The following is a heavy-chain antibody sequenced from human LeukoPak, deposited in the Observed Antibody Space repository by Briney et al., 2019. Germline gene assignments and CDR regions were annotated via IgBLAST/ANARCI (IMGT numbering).Heavy chain of an antibody. CDR3: ARGSYDSSDFEYFHH. CDR2: MNPNSGNT. D-gene: IGHD3-22*01. V-gene: IGHV1-8*03. Sequence: ASVKVSCKASGYTFTSYGISWVRQAPGQGLEWMGWMNPNSGNTGYAQKFQGRVTITRNTSISTAYMELSSLRSEDTAVYYCARGSYDSSDFEYFHHWGQGTLVTVSS. CDR1: GYTFTSYG. J-gene: IGHJ1*01.